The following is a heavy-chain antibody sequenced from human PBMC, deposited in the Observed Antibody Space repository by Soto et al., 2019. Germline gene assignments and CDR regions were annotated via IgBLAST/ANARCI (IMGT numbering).Heavy chain of an antibody. CDR3: ARVGGGYKSGAMDV. CDR2: INYSGST. V-gene: IGHV4-34*02. J-gene: IGHJ6*02. D-gene: IGHD1-1*01. CDR1: GGSFSGHY. Sequence: QVQLQQWGAGLLRPSETLSLTCAVYGGSFSGHYWSWIRQPPGKGLEWIGEINYSGSTNQNPSLKSRVTISVDPSKNQVSLKLTSVTAADTAVYYCARVGGGYKSGAMDVWGQGTTVTVSS.